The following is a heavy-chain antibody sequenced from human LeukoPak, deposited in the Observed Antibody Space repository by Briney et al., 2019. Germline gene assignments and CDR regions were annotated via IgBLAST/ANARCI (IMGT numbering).Heavy chain of an antibody. D-gene: IGHD3-10*01. J-gene: IGHJ6*02. Sequence: ASVKVSCKASGYTFTSYGISWVRQAPGQGLEWMGWMNPNSGNTGYAQKFQGRVTMTRNTSISTAYMELSSLRSEDTAVYYRASNLWFGESRLGMDVWGQGTTVTVSS. CDR1: GYTFTSYG. CDR2: MNPNSGNT. V-gene: IGHV1-8*02. CDR3: ASNLWFGESRLGMDV.